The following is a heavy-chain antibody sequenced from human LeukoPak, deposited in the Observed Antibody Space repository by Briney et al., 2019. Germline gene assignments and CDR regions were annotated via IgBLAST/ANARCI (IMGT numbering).Heavy chain of an antibody. J-gene: IGHJ4*02. CDR1: GFTFNNYW. Sequence: PGGSLRLSCAASGFTFNNYWMSWVRQAPEKGLEWVANIKQDGTTKYYVGSVKGRFTISRDNGKNSVYLQMDSLRAEDTAVYYCARIGYSSSSFDYWGQGTLVTVSS. CDR2: IKQDGTTK. D-gene: IGHD6-6*01. V-gene: IGHV3-7*01. CDR3: ARIGYSSSSFDY.